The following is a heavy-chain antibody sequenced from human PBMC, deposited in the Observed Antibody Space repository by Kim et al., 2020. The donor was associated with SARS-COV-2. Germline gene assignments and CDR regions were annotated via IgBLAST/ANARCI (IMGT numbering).Heavy chain of an antibody. V-gene: IGHV3-9*01. D-gene: IGHD3-22*01. Sequence: VKGRFTVSRDNAKNSLYLQMNSLRAEDTALYYCAKVHSVVITTPLDAFDIWGQGTMVTVYS. J-gene: IGHJ3*02. CDR3: AKVHSVVITTPLDAFDI.